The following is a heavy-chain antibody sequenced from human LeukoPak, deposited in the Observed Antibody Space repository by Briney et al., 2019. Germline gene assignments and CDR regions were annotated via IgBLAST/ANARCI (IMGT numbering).Heavy chain of an antibody. CDR3: AREGVAAARGAFDI. Sequence: GGSLRLSCAASGFTFSSYAMLWVRQAPGKGLEYVSAISSNGGSTYYANSVKGRFTISRDNSKNTLYLQMGSLGAEDMAVYYCAREGVAAARGAFDIWGQGTMVTVSS. CDR2: ISSNGGST. V-gene: IGHV3-64*01. J-gene: IGHJ3*02. D-gene: IGHD6-13*01. CDR1: GFTFSSYA.